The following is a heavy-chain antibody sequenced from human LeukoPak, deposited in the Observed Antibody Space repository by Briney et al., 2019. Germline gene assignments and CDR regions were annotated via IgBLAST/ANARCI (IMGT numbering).Heavy chain of an antibody. V-gene: IGHV3-48*02. CDR1: GFTFSSYA. CDR2: ISSSSTI. J-gene: IGHJ4*02. Sequence: GGSLRLSCAASGFTFSSYAMNWVRQAPGKGLEWVSYISSSSTIYYADSVKGRFTISRDNAKNSLYLQMNSLRDEDTAVYYCARVGGISTPDYWGQGTLVTVSS. D-gene: IGHD3-10*01. CDR3: ARVGGISTPDY.